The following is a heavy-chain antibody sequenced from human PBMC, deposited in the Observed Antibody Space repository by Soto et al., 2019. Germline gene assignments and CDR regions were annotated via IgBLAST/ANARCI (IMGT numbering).Heavy chain of an antibody. V-gene: IGHV4-59*01. D-gene: IGHD5-12*01. J-gene: IGHJ4*02. Sequence: PSETLSLTCTVSGGSISSYYWSWIRQPPGKGLEWIGYIYYSGSTNYNPSLKSRVTISVDTSKNQFSLKLSSVTAADTAVYYCARDKGLYSGYDDWGQGTLVTVSS. CDR1: GGSISSYY. CDR3: ARDKGLYSGYDD. CDR2: IYYSGST.